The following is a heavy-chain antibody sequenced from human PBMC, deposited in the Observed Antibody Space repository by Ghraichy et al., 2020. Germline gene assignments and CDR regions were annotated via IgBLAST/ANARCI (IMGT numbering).Heavy chain of an antibody. CDR2: IIPILGIA. Sequence: SVKVSCKASGGTFSSYAISWVRQAPGQGLEWMGRIIPILGIANYAQKFQGRVTITADKSTSTAYMELSSLRSEDTAVYYCARDSDRECSGGSCPGYMTLDYWGQGTLVTVSS. CDR1: GGTFSSYA. D-gene: IGHD2-15*01. V-gene: IGHV1-69*04. J-gene: IGHJ4*02. CDR3: ARDSDRECSGGSCPGYMTLDY.